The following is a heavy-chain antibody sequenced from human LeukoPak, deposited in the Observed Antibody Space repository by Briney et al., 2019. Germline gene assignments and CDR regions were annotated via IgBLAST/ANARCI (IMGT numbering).Heavy chain of an antibody. Sequence: PGRSLRLSCAASGFTFSSYGMHWVRQAPGKGLEWVAVISYDGSNKYYADSVKGRFTISRDNSKNTLYLQMNSLRAEDTAVYYCAKPGRAHGDYWYFDLWGRGTLVTVSS. CDR3: AKPGRAHGDYWYFDL. J-gene: IGHJ2*01. D-gene: IGHD4-17*01. CDR2: ISYDGSNK. CDR1: GFTFSSYG. V-gene: IGHV3-30*18.